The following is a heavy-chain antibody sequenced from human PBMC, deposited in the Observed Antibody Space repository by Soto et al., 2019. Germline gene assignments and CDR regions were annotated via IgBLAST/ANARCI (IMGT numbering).Heavy chain of an antibody. Sequence: EVQLVESGGGLVQPGGSLKLSCAASGFAFVDSTMHWVPQASGKGLEWVGRIRSKANSYATAYPASVKGRFTISRDDSKNTAYLQMNSLKTEDTAVYYCIPSPHTVSFDYWGQGTLVTVSS. CDR1: GFAFVDST. V-gene: IGHV3-73*01. CDR2: IRSKANSYAT. J-gene: IGHJ4*02. D-gene: IGHD4-4*01. CDR3: IPSPHTVSFDY.